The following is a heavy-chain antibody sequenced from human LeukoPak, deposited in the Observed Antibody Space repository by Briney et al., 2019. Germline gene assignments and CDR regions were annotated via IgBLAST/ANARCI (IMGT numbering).Heavy chain of an antibody. CDR2: IYTSGNT. CDR1: GGSISSYY. D-gene: IGHD6-19*01. Sequence: SETLSLTCTVSGGSISSYYWSWIRQPAGKGLEWIGRIYTSGNTNYNPSLKSRVTMSVDTSKNQFSLKLTSVTAADTAVYYCARAAEYSSGWYLSDYWGQGTLVTVSS. CDR3: ARAAEYSSGWYLSDY. V-gene: IGHV4-4*07. J-gene: IGHJ4*02.